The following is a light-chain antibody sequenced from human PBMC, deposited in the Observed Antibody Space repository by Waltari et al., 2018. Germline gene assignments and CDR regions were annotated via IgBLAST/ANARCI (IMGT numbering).Light chain of an antibody. V-gene: IGLV1-51*01. CDR3: GAWDSSLFSVL. Sequence: QSVLTQPPSVSAAPRQTVTISCSGSDSNIGNNYVSWYQQFPGTAPKLLIYDTNHRSSGTPYRFDASKSGTSAALAITGLQSGDEAFYYCGAWDSSLFSVLFGGGTRLTVL. J-gene: IGLJ2*01. CDR2: DTN. CDR1: DSNIGNNY.